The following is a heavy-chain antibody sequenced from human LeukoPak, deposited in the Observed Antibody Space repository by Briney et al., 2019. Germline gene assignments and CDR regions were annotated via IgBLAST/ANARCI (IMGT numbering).Heavy chain of an antibody. CDR3: ARGYYDFWSGDLGWFDP. CDR1: GYTFTSYY. V-gene: IGHV1-46*01. J-gene: IGHJ5*02. D-gene: IGHD3-3*01. Sequence: ASVKVSCKASGYTFTSYYMHWVRQAPGQGLEWMGIINSSGGSTSYAQKFQGRVTMTRDTSTSTVYMELSSLRSEDTAVYYCARGYYDFWSGDLGWFDPWGQGTLVTVSS. CDR2: INSSGGST.